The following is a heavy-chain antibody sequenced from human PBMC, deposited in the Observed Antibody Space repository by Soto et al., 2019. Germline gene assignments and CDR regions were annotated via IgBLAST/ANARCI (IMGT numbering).Heavy chain of an antibody. V-gene: IGHV3-53*01. Sequence: GGSLRLSCAASGLTVSSNYITWVRQAPGKGLEWASVIYSDAGTYYSDSVKGRFTISRDNSKNTIYLQMNSLRAEDTAVYYCARKRVVYSSSWFGGGFDPWGQGTLVTVSS. CDR1: GLTVSSNY. D-gene: IGHD6-13*01. CDR3: ARKRVVYSSSWFGGGFDP. J-gene: IGHJ5*02. CDR2: IYSDAGT.